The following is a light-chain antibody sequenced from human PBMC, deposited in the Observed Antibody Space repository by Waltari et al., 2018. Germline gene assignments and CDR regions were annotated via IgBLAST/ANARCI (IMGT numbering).Light chain of an antibody. V-gene: IGLV3-19*01. CDR1: SLRTYY. CDR3: TSRDSTGNLL. J-gene: IGLJ2*01. CDR2: VKH. Sequence: SELTQDPAVSVALGQTVKITCQGDSLRTYYASWYQQRPGQAPLLVIYVKHNRPSGIPGRFSGSSSGSTASLTITGVQAEGEADYYCTSRDSTGNLLFGGGTKLTVL.